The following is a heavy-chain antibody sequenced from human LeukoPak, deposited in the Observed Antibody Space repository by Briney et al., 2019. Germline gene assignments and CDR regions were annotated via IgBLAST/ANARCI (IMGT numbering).Heavy chain of an antibody. Sequence: SGPTLVNPTQTLTLTCTFSGFSLGTSGVGVGWIRQPPGKALEWLALISWNDDKFYSPSLKSRLTITKDTSKSQVVLMMTNIDPVDTATYYCAHIGSSSWFWFDIWGQGTMVTVSS. CDR3: AHIGSSSWFWFDI. D-gene: IGHD6-13*01. CDR1: GFSLGTSGVG. J-gene: IGHJ3*02. V-gene: IGHV2-5*01. CDR2: ISWNDDK.